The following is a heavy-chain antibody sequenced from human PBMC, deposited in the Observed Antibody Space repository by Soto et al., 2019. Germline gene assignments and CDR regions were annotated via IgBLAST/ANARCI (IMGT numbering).Heavy chain of an antibody. CDR2: IIPIYGTA. D-gene: IGHD5-18*01. Sequence: QVQLVQSGAEVKKPGSSVKVSCKASGGTFSSYAISWVRQAPGQGLEWMGGIIPIYGTANYAQRFQGRVTITAAESMSTASMELSSLRSKDTAVYYFARVSGSGYSYGYYWGQGTLVTVSS. CDR1: GGTFSSYA. V-gene: IGHV1-69*12. J-gene: IGHJ4*02. CDR3: ARVSGSGYSYGYY.